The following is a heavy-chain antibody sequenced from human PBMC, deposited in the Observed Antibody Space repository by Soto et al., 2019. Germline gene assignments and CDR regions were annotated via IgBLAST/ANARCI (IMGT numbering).Heavy chain of an antibody. Sequence: EVQLVESGGGLVQPGRSLRLSCAASGFTFDDYAMHWVGQAPGKGLEWVSGISWNSGSIGSADSVKGRFTISRDNAKNSLYLQMNSLRAEDTALYYCAKDRGYSGYHLFLHAFDIWGQGTMVTVSS. J-gene: IGHJ3*02. D-gene: IGHD5-12*01. CDR1: GFTFDDYA. V-gene: IGHV3-9*01. CDR2: ISWNSGSI. CDR3: AKDRGYSGYHLFLHAFDI.